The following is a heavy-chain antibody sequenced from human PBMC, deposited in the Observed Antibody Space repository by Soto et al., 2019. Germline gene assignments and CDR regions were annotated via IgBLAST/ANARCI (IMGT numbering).Heavy chain of an antibody. CDR2: IIPIFGTA. V-gene: IGHV1-69*01. Sequence: QVQLVQSGAEVKKPGSSVKVSSKASGFTFSSYAISWVRQAPGPGLEWRGGIIPIFGTANYAQKFQGRVTITADESTSTAYMELSSLRSEDTAVYYCARSGETNLYYCYGMDVWGQGTTVTVSS. D-gene: IGHD7-27*01. CDR1: GFTFSSYA. CDR3: ARSGETNLYYCYGMDV. J-gene: IGHJ6*02.